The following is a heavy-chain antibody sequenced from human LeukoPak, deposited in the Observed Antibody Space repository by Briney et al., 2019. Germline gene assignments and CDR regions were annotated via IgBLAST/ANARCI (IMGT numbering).Heavy chain of an antibody. CDR2: ISSSGSTI. Sequence: GGSLRLSCAASGFTFSSYEMDWVRQAPGKGLEWVSYISSSGSTIYYADSVEGRFTISRDNAKNSLYLQMNSLRAEDTAVYYCTREVQTYYDILTGHRGYFDYWGQGTLVTVSS. CDR3: TREVQTYYDILTGHRGYFDY. J-gene: IGHJ4*02. D-gene: IGHD3-9*01. V-gene: IGHV3-48*03. CDR1: GFTFSSYE.